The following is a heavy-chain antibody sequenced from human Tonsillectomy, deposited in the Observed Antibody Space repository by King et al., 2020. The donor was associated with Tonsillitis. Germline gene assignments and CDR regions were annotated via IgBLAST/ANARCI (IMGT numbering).Heavy chain of an antibody. CDR1: GFTFSNAW. CDR2: IKSKTDGGTK. Sequence: VQLVESGGGLVKPGGSLRLSCAASGFTFSNAWMSWVRQAPGKGLEWVGRIKSKTDGGTKDYAAPVKGRFTISRDNKKNTLYLQMNSLKTEDTAGYYCTTRYTYYAGLFDYWGQGTLVTVSS. D-gene: IGHD3-3*01. CDR3: TTRYTYYAGLFDY. V-gene: IGHV3-15*01. J-gene: IGHJ4*02.